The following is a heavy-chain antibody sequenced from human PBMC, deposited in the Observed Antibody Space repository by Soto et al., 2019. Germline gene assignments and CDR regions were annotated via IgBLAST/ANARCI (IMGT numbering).Heavy chain of an antibody. CDR2: INAGNGNT. V-gene: IGHV1-3*01. J-gene: IGHJ5*02. Sequence: QVQLVQSGAEVKKPGASVKVSCKVSGYTFTSYAMHWVRQAPGQRLEWMGWINAGNGNTKYSQKFQGRVTITRDTSASTAYMELSSLRSEDTAVYYCAGSIAARREVWFDPWGQGTLVTVSS. D-gene: IGHD6-6*01. CDR1: GYTFTSYA. CDR3: AGSIAARREVWFDP.